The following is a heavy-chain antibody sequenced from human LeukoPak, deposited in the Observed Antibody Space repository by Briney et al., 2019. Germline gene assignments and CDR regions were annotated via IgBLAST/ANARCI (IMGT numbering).Heavy chain of an antibody. D-gene: IGHD5-12*01. CDR2: ISSSSSAK. CDR1: GFTLSNYG. CDR3: ARVGSGYDRYYYYYMDV. V-gene: IGHV3-48*04. Sequence: GGSLRLSCAASGFTLSNYGMNWVRQAPGKGLEWVSYISSSSSAKNYADSVKGRFTISRDNAKNSLYLQMNSLRAEDTAVYYCARVGSGYDRYYYYYMDVWGKGTTVTVSS. J-gene: IGHJ6*03.